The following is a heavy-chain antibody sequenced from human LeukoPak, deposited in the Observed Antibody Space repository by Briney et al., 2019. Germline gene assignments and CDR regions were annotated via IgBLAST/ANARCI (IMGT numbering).Heavy chain of an antibody. CDR1: GFTFSSYA. V-gene: IGHV3-23*01. CDR3: AKDEDIVVVPAAEYFQH. CDR2: ISGSGGST. D-gene: IGHD2-2*01. Sequence: GGSLRLSCAASGFTFSSYAMSWVRQAPGKGLEWVSAISGSGGSTYYADSVKGRFTISRDNSKNTLYLQMNSLRAEDTAVYYCAKDEDIVVVPAAEYFQHWGPGTLVTVSS. J-gene: IGHJ1*01.